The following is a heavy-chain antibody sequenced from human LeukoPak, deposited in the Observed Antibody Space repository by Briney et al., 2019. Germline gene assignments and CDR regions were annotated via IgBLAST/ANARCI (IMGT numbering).Heavy chain of an antibody. CDR3: ARDSSGWYHIDDDY. CDR1: GFTFSSYS. CDR2: ISSSSSYI. V-gene: IGHV3-21*01. J-gene: IGHJ4*02. Sequence: GGSLRLSCAASGFTFSSYSMNWVRQAPRKELEWVSSISSSSSYIYYADSVKGRFTISRDNAKNSLYLQMNSLRAEDTAVYYCARDSSGWYHIDDDYWGQGTLVTVSS. D-gene: IGHD6-19*01.